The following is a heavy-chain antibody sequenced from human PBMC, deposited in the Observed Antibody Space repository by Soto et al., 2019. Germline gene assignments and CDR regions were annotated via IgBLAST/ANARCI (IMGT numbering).Heavy chain of an antibody. J-gene: IGHJ4*02. D-gene: IGHD6-13*01. V-gene: IGHV3-23*01. CDR3: AYSSTPFDY. CDR2: ISGRGGST. CDR1: GFTFSSYP. Sequence: EVQLLESGGGLVQPGGSLRLSCAASGFTFSSYPMSWVRQAPGKGLEWVSAISGRGGSTYYADSVKGRFTISRDNSKNTLYLQMNSMRAEDTAVYYCAYSSTPFDYWGQGTLVTVSS.